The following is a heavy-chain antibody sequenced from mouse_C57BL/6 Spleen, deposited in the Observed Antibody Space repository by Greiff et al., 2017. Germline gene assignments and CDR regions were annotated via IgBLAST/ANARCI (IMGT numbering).Heavy chain of an antibody. CDR3: ARDQDGYYLWFAY. D-gene: IGHD2-3*01. CDR1: GFTFRSYA. CDR2: ISDGGSYT. Sequence: EVQLVESGGGLVKPGGSLKLSCAASGFTFRSYAMSWVRQTPEKRLEWVATISDGGSYTYYPDNVKGRFTISRDNAKNNLYLQMSHLKSEDTAMYYGARDQDGYYLWFAYWGQGTLVTVSA. J-gene: IGHJ3*01. V-gene: IGHV5-4*01.